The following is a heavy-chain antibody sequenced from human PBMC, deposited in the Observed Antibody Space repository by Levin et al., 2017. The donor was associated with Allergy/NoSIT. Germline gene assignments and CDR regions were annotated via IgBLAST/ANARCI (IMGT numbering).Heavy chain of an antibody. CDR1: GFTFSSYA. CDR3: ASSNAFRAFDF. J-gene: IGHJ3*01. D-gene: IGHD3-16*01. V-gene: IGHV3-23*01. CDR2: ISNSGGSI. Sequence: LTCATSGFTFSSYALNWVRQAPGKGLEWVSTISNSGGSIYYADSVRGRFTISRDNSKSALYLQMNSLRAEDTAIYYCASSNAFRAFDFWGQGTVVTVSS.